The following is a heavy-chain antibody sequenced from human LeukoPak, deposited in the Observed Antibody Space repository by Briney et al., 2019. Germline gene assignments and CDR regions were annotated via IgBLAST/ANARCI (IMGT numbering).Heavy chain of an antibody. CDR3: ARLSGSNDC. J-gene: IGHJ4*02. D-gene: IGHD1-26*01. Sequence: KPSETLSLTCAVYGGSFSGYYWSWIRQPPGKGLEWIGEINHSGSTNYNPSLKSRVTISVDTSKNQFSLKLSSVTAADTAVYYCARLSGSNDCWGQGTLVTVSS. CDR1: GGSFSGYY. V-gene: IGHV4-34*01. CDR2: INHSGST.